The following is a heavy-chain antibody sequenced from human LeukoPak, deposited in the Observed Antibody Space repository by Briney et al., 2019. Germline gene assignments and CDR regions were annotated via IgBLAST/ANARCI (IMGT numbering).Heavy chain of an antibody. CDR2: IYYSGST. D-gene: IGHD6-13*01. CDR1: GGSISSSSYY. V-gene: IGHV4-39*01. Sequence: SETLSLTCIVSGGSISSSSYYWGWIRQPPGKGLEWIGCIYYSGSTYYNPSLKSRVTISVDTSKNQFSLKLSSVTAADTAVYYCASHRRDSSEYWGQGTLVTVSS. CDR3: ASHRRDSSEY. J-gene: IGHJ4*02.